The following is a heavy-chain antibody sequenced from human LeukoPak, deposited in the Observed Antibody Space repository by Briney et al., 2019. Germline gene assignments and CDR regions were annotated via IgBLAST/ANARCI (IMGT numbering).Heavy chain of an antibody. D-gene: IGHD5-12*01. J-gene: IGHJ4*02. Sequence: GASVKVSCKASGGTFSSYATSWVRQAPGQGLEWMGRIIPILGIANYAQKFQGRVTITADKSTSTAYMELSSLRSEDTAVYYCAREDIVANLLDYWGQGTLVTVSS. V-gene: IGHV1-69*04. CDR3: AREDIVANLLDY. CDR2: IIPILGIA. CDR1: GGTFSSYA.